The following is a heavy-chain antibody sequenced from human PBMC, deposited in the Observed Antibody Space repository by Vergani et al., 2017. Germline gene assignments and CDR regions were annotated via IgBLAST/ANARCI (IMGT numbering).Heavy chain of an antibody. D-gene: IGHD6-6*01. CDR3: ARIMEASIGARPASSTEYYMDV. CDR1: GGTFSSYA. V-gene: IGHV1-69*01. J-gene: IGHJ6*03. CDR2: IIPIFGTA. Sequence: QVQLVQSGAEVKKPGSSVKVSCKASGGTFSSYAISWVRQAPGQGLEWMGGIIPIFGTANYAQKFQGRVTITADESTSTAYMELSSLRSEDTAVYYCARIMEASIGARPASSTEYYMDVWGKGTTVTVSS.